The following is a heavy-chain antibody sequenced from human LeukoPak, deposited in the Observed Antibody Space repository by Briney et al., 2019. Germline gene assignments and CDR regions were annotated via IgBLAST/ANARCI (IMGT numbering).Heavy chain of an antibody. CDR3: ARDIRAAAGPSFDY. CDR1: GGSISSSSYY. Sequence: SETLSLTCTVSGGSISSSSYYWGWIRQPPGKGLEWIGSIYYSGSTYYNPSLKSRVTISVDTSKNQFSLKLSSVTAADTAVYYCARDIRAAAGPSFDYWGQGTLVTVSS. J-gene: IGHJ4*02. D-gene: IGHD6-13*01. CDR2: IYYSGST. V-gene: IGHV4-39*07.